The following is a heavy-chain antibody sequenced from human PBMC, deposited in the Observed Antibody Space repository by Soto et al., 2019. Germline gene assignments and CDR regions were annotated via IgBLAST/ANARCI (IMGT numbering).Heavy chain of an antibody. CDR1: SGSISSSNW. CDR2: IYHSGST. Sequence: SETLSLTCAVSSGSISSSNWWSWVRQPPGKGLEWIGEIYHSGSTNYNPSLKSRVTISVDKSKNQFSLKLSSVTAADTAVYYCARDYYDILTGYYVEPPLRDYWGQGTLVTVSS. D-gene: IGHD3-9*01. J-gene: IGHJ4*02. CDR3: ARDYYDILTGYYVEPPLRDY. V-gene: IGHV4-4*02.